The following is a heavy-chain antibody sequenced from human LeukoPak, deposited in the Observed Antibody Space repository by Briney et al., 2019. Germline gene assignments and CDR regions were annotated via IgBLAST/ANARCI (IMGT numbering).Heavy chain of an antibody. CDR1: GFDFSTYS. D-gene: IGHD3-10*01. CDR3: GKDISAGGMDV. V-gene: IGHV3-21*04. CDR2: ISGSSTHK. Sequence: GGSLRLSCEVSGFDFSTYSINWVRQAPGKGLERVSSISGSSTHKFYADSVKGRFTISRDNAKNSLYLQMNSLRAEDTALYYCGKDISAGGMDVWGQGTTVTVSS. J-gene: IGHJ6*02.